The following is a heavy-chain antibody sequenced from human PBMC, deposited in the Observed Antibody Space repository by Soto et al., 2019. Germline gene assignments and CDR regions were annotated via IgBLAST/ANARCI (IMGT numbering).Heavy chain of an antibody. D-gene: IGHD6-19*01. CDR2: ISSSGDST. CDR3: AKVGEESSSGWFVGMDV. J-gene: IGHJ6*02. V-gene: IGHV3-23*01. CDR1: GFTFSSYA. Sequence: EVQLLESGGGLVQPGGSLRLSCAASGFTFSSYAMSWVRQAPGKGLEWVSAISSSGDSTFYADSVKGRFTISRDNSKDTLYLQMNSLRAEDTAVYYCAKVGEESSSGWFVGMDVWGQGTTVTVSS.